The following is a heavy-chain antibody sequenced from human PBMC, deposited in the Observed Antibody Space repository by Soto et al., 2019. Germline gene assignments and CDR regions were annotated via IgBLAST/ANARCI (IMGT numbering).Heavy chain of an antibody. D-gene: IGHD3-16*02. V-gene: IGHV3-30-3*01. CDR3: ARDGRRLRELSLGSGYYYYYGMDV. CDR2: ISYDGTNK. CDR1: GFTFSSYA. J-gene: IGHJ6*02. Sequence: PGGSLRLSCAASGFTFSSYAMHWVRQAPGKGLEWVAVISYDGTNKYYADSVKGRFTISRDNSKNTLYMQLNSLRAEDTALYYCARDGRRLRELSLGSGYYYYYGMDVWGQGTTVTVSS.